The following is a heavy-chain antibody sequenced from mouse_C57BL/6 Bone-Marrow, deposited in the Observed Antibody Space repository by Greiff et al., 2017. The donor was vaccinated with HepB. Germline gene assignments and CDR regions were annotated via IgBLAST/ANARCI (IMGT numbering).Heavy chain of an antibody. CDR2: ILPGSGST. CDR3: ARGGVTMITPGYYAMDY. J-gene: IGHJ4*01. D-gene: IGHD2-4*01. Sequence: QVQLQQSGAELMKPGASVKLSCKATGYTFTGYWIEWVKQRPGHGLEWIGEILPGSGSTNYNEKFKGKATFTADTSSNTAYMQLSSLTTEDSAIYYCARGGVTMITPGYYAMDYWGQGTSVTVSS. CDR1: GYTFTGYW. V-gene: IGHV1-9*01.